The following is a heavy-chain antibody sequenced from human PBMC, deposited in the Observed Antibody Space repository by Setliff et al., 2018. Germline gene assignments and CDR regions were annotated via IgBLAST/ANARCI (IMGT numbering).Heavy chain of an antibody. CDR3: VRGPYQSPGSY. CDR2: IMPVLRIA. J-gene: IGHJ4*02. Sequence: SVKVSCKALGATFNNYALNWVRQAPGQGLEWMGGIMPVLRIANYAHNFQGRATITADKSTGTAYLEMTGLRSDDTAVYFCVRGPYQSPGSYWGQGTLGTVSS. V-gene: IGHV1-69*10. CDR1: GATFNNYA. D-gene: IGHD2-2*01.